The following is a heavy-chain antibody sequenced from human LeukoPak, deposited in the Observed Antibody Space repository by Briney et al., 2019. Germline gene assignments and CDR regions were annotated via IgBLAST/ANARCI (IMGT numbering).Heavy chain of an antibody. J-gene: IGHJ4*02. Sequence: GGSLRLSCAASGFTFSDYYMSWIRQAPGKGLEWVSYINSSGSTIYYADSVKGRFTISRDNAKNSLYLQMNSLRAEDTAVYYCARQRRAWGDYHYDYWGQGTLVTVSS. CDR2: INSSGSTI. CDR3: ARQRRAWGDYHYDY. CDR1: GFTFSDYY. V-gene: IGHV3-11*01. D-gene: IGHD4-17*01.